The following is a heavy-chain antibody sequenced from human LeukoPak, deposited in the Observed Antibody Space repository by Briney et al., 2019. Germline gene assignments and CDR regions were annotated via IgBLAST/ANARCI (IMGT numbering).Heavy chain of an antibody. J-gene: IGHJ4*02. CDR3: TRDGCTSTNCQWFDC. CDR1: GFTYSSFE. CDR2: ITSRSDTI. Sequence: GGSLRLSCAASGFTYSSFEMNWVRQAPGKGLEGIAYITSRSDTIHYAASVKGRFNISSSNAQNSLYLQMNRLRAEATAVYYCTRDGCTSTNCQWFDCWGQGTLVTVSS. D-gene: IGHD2-2*01. V-gene: IGHV3-48*03.